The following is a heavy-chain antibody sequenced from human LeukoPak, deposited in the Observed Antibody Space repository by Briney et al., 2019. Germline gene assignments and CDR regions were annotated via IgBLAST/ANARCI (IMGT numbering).Heavy chain of an antibody. J-gene: IGHJ4*02. CDR1: GFPFSDYS. CDR3: ARDHNYAFDN. D-gene: IGHD1-1*01. V-gene: IGHV3-11*06. Sequence: GGSLRLSCTASGFPFSDYSMSWVRQAPGKWLEWISYIGISSGNTKYADSVKGRFTISADNARNSLYLQMNSLRVEDTAVYYCARDHNYAFDNWGQGTLVSVSS. CDR2: IGISSGNT.